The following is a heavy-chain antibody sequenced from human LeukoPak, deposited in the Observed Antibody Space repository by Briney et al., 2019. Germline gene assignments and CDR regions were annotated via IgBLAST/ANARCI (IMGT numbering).Heavy chain of an antibody. V-gene: IGHV4-59*08. CDR2: VYYTGST. Sequence: NSSETLSLTCTVSGASFSTFYWTWIRQPPGGGLEWIGCVYYTGSTNYNPSLKSRATISIDTSKKQFSLRLTSVTAADTAVYYCARRLGVGDYYFDYWSQGSLVTVSS. D-gene: IGHD2-21*02. J-gene: IGHJ4*02. CDR3: ARRLGVGDYYFDY. CDR1: GASFSTFY.